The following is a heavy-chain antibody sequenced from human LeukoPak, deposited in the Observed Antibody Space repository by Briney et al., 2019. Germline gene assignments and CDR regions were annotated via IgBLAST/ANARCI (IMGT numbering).Heavy chain of an antibody. CDR2: VTSDNRDT. V-gene: IGHV1-18*01. J-gene: IGHJ4*02. CDR3: ARGSHEYWNDY. CDR1: GYTFTSYG. D-gene: IGHD1-1*01. Sequence: GASVKVSCKASGYTFTSYGISWVRQAPGQELEWMGWVTSDNRDTKYAPKFQGRVTMTTDMSSTTAYMELRSLRSDDTAVYYCARGSHEYWNDYWGQGTLVTVSS.